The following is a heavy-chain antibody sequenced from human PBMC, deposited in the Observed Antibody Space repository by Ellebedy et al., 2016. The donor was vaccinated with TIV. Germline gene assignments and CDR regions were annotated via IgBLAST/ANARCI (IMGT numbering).Heavy chain of an antibody. Sequence: GGSLRLSXAASELTFSVFSMDWVRQAPGKGLEWVAYISASGSTRYYADSVKGRFTISRDNAKNSLYLEMNTLRAEDTAVYYCARDSGLRYLDPRKFDSWGQGTRVTVSS. CDR2: ISASGSTR. D-gene: IGHD3-9*01. V-gene: IGHV3-48*04. J-gene: IGHJ4*02. CDR3: ARDSGLRYLDPRKFDS. CDR1: ELTFSVFS.